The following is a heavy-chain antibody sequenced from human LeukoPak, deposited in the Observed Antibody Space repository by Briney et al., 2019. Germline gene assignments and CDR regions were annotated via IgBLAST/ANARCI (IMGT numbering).Heavy chain of an antibody. CDR3: VKGRMSEDGLDF. Sequence: PGGSLRLSCEASGFTFGRSAMTWVRQTPGKGLEWFSSISSSGNTYYADSVKGRFTISRDNSKNLVNLQMNSLRAEDTAIYYCVKGRMSEDGLDFWGQGGLVTVSS. V-gene: IGHV3-23*01. CDR2: ISSSGNT. J-gene: IGHJ4*02. D-gene: IGHD5-24*01. CDR1: GFTFGRSA.